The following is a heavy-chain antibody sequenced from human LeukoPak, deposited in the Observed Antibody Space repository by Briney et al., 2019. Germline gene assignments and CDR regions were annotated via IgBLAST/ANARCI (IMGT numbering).Heavy chain of an antibody. V-gene: IGHV5-51*01. Sequence: GESLKIPCEGSGYSFSSYWIGWVRQMPGRGLEWMGTIYPGDSDTRYNPSLQGQVTISADKSINTAYLQWSSLKASDTAMYYCARRPNYYDSSGNYYFDYWGQGTLVTVSS. D-gene: IGHD3-22*01. J-gene: IGHJ4*02. CDR1: GYSFSSYW. CDR3: ARRPNYYDSSGNYYFDY. CDR2: IYPGDSDT.